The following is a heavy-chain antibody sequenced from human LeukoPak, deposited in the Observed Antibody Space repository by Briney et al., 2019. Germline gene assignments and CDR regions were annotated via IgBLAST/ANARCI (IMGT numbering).Heavy chain of an antibody. CDR2: INHNGNVN. D-gene: IGHD3-16*01. Sequence: GGSLRLSCAASGFTFSSYWLNWARQTPGKGLEWVASINHNGNVNYYVDSVKGRFTISRDNAKNSLYLQMSNLRAEDTAVYFCARGGGLDVWGQGATVTVSS. J-gene: IGHJ6*02. CDR1: GFTFSSYW. CDR3: ARGGGLDV. V-gene: IGHV3-7*03.